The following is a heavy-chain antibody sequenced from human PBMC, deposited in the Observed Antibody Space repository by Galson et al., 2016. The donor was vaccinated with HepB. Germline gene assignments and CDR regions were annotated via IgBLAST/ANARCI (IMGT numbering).Heavy chain of an antibody. D-gene: IGHD1-26*01. Sequence: SLRLSCAASGFTFSNYWMHWVRQAPGKGRVWVSRNESDESSTSSADSVKGRFTISRDNAKNTLYLQMFSLRAEDTGVYYCVREAPWSYLFKYWGQGTLVTVSS. CDR2: NESDESST. V-gene: IGHV3-74*01. J-gene: IGHJ4*02. CDR3: VREAPWSYLFKY. CDR1: GFTFSNYW.